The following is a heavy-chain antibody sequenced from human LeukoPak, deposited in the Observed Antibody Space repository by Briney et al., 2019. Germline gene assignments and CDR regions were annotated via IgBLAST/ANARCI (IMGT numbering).Heavy chain of an antibody. Sequence: PGGSLRLSCAASGFTFSSYAMSWVRQAPGKGLEWVSATSGSGGSTYYADSVKGRFTISRDNSKNTLYLQMNSLRAEDTAVYYCAKDKDSSGWGGTDYWGQGTLVAVSS. V-gene: IGHV3-23*01. J-gene: IGHJ4*02. CDR1: GFTFSSYA. D-gene: IGHD6-19*01. CDR2: TSGSGGST. CDR3: AKDKDSSGWGGTDY.